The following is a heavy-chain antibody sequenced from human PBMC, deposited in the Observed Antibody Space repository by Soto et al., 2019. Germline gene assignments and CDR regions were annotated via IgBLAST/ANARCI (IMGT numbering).Heavy chain of an antibody. CDR3: ARHCYWDCSSTSCGFDY. D-gene: IGHD2-2*01. V-gene: IGHV4-59*08. CDR1: GGSISSYY. Sequence: QVQLQESGPGLVKPSETLSLTCTVSGGSISSYYWSWIRQPPGKGLEWIGYIYYSGSTNYNPSLTSRVTISVDTSKTQFSLKLSSVTAADTAVYYCARHCYWDCSSTSCGFDYWGQGTLVTVSS. J-gene: IGHJ4*02. CDR2: IYYSGST.